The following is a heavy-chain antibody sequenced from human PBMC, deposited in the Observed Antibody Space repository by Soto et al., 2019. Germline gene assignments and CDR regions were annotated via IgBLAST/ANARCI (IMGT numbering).Heavy chain of an antibody. Sequence: SETLSLTCAVYGGSFSGYYWSWIRQPPGKGLEWIGYIYYSGSTNYNPSLKSRVTISVDTSKNQFSLKLSSVTAADTAVYYCAREIAVAGYYYYYGMDVWGQGTTVTVSS. CDR1: GGSFSGYY. V-gene: IGHV4-59*01. J-gene: IGHJ6*02. D-gene: IGHD6-19*01. CDR3: AREIAVAGYYYYYGMDV. CDR2: IYYSGST.